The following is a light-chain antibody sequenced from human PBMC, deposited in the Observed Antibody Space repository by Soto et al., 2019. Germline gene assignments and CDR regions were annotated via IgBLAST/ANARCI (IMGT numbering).Light chain of an antibody. Sequence: EIVMTQSPATLSVSPGERASLSCRASQSVSSNLAWYQQKPGQTPRLLIYATSTRATGIPARFSGSGSGTEFTLTISSLQSEDFAVYYCQHYNNWPHTIGGGTKVDIK. CDR2: ATS. V-gene: IGKV3-15*01. CDR3: QHYNNWPHT. CDR1: QSVSSN. J-gene: IGKJ4*01.